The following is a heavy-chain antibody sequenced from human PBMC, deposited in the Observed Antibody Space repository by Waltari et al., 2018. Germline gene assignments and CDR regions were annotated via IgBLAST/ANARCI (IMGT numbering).Heavy chain of an antibody. CDR2: IKSKTDGGTT. J-gene: IGHJ5*02. CDR3: TTDRGYSYASRWFDP. D-gene: IGHD5-18*01. CDR1: GFTFSNAW. V-gene: IGHV3-15*01. Sequence: EVQLVESGGGLVKPGGSLRLSCAASGFTFSNAWMSWVRQAPGKGLEWVGRIKSKTDGGTTDYAAPVKGRFTISRDDSKNTLYLLMNSLKTEDTAVYYCTTDRGYSYASRWFDPWGQGTLVTVSS.